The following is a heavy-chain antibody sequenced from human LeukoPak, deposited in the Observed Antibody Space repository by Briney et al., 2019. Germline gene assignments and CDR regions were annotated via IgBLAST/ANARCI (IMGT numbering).Heavy chain of an antibody. Sequence: PGASVTVPCKASGYTFTTYGINWVRQAPGQGLEWMGWITPYNGNTKYAQNIEGRVTLTTDTSTSTTYMELRSLRFDDTAMYYCARDLGGVPPTGLAYWGQGTLVTVSS. CDR2: ITPYNGNT. V-gene: IGHV1-18*01. D-gene: IGHD1-1*01. CDR3: ARDLGGVPPTGLAY. J-gene: IGHJ4*02. CDR1: GYTFTTYG.